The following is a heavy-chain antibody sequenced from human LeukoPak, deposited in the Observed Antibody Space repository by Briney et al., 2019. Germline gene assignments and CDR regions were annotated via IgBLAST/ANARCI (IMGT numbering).Heavy chain of an antibody. Sequence: PSETLSLTCAVYGGSFSGHYWSWIRQPPGKGLEWIGEINHSGSTNYNPSLKSRVTISVDTSKNQFSLKLSSVTAADTAVYYCAVRIVGATRDYWGQGTLVTVSS. CDR2: INHSGST. J-gene: IGHJ4*02. CDR1: GGSFSGHY. V-gene: IGHV4-34*01. CDR3: AVRIVGATRDY. D-gene: IGHD1-26*01.